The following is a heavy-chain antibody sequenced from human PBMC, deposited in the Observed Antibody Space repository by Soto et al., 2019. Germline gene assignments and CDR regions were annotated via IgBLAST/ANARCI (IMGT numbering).Heavy chain of an antibody. V-gene: IGHV3-23*01. D-gene: IGHD3-9*01. CDR3: AKVRTPVTPAYYDILTGYYSY. J-gene: IGHJ4*02. CDR2: ISGSGGST. Sequence: GGSLGLSCASSGFTFSSYAMIWVRQAPGKGLELVSAISGSGGSTYYADSVKGRFTISRDNSKNTLYLQMNSLRAEDTAVYYCAKVRTPVTPAYYDILTGYYSYWGQGTLVTVS. CDR1: GFTFSSYA.